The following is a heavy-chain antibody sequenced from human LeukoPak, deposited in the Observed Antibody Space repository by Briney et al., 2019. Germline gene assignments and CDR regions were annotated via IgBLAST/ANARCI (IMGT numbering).Heavy chain of an antibody. CDR1: GFILSSYS. Sequence: GGSLRLSCAASGFILSSYSMTWVRQAPGKGLECVSSISSSSSYIYYADSVKGRFTISRDNAKNSLYLQMNSLRAEDTAVYYCARGGYCSSTSCYTGDYWGQGTLVTVSS. V-gene: IGHV3-21*01. D-gene: IGHD2-2*02. J-gene: IGHJ4*02. CDR3: ARGGYCSSTSCYTGDY. CDR2: ISSSSSYI.